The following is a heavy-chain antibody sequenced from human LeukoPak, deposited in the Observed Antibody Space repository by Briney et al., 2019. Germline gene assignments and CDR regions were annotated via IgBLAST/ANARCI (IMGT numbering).Heavy chain of an antibody. CDR2: IYHSGST. CDR1: GGSISSGGYS. Sequence: PSETLSLTCAVSGGSISSGGYSWSWIRQPPGKGLEWIGYIYHSGSTYYNPSLKSRVTISVDRSKNQFSLKLSSVTAADTAVHYCARGLDGGNSNWFDPWGQGTLVTVSS. J-gene: IGHJ5*02. V-gene: IGHV4-30-2*01. D-gene: IGHD2-21*02. CDR3: ARGLDGGNSNWFDP.